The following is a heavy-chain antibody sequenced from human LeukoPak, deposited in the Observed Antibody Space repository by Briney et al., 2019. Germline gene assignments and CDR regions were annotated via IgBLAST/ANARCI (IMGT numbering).Heavy chain of an antibody. V-gene: IGHV7-4-1*02. Sequence: ASVKVSCKPSGYTFTDYAINWVRQAPGQGLEYMGWVNTNTGNPTYAQGFTGRFVFSSDSSVSTAYLQITSLKADDSAIYFCASCNDSSGYFAYWGQGTLVTVSS. CDR3: ASCNDSSGYFAY. CDR1: GYTFTDYA. D-gene: IGHD3-22*01. CDR2: VNTNTGNP. J-gene: IGHJ4*02.